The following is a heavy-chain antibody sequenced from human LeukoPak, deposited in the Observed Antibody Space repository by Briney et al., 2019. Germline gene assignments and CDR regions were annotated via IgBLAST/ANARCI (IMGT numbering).Heavy chain of an antibody. D-gene: IGHD3-22*01. CDR3: ASIPSMIVVVTEPNYAFDI. Sequence: GASVKVSCKASGGTFSSYAISWVRQAPGQGLEWMGRIIPILGIANYAQKFQGRVTITADKSTSTAYMELSSLRSEDTAVYYCASIPSMIVVVTEPNYAFDIWGQGTMVTVSS. CDR2: IIPILGIA. V-gene: IGHV1-69*04. CDR1: GGTFSSYA. J-gene: IGHJ3*02.